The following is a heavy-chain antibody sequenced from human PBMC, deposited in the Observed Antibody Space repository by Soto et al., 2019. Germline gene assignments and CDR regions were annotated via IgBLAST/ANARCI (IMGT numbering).Heavy chain of an antibody. Sequence: QVQLVESGGGVVQPGRSLRLSCEASGFTFRSYGMHWVRQAPGKGLEWVAITSYDGSTKYYADSVKGRFTISRDNSKDTQHLQMDSLRAEDTAVYYCAKDGIALVRDPLGNWFDSWGQGTLVTVSS. CDR3: AKDGIALVRDPLGNWFDS. V-gene: IGHV3-30*18. CDR2: TSYDGSTK. D-gene: IGHD3-10*01. CDR1: GFTFRSYG. J-gene: IGHJ5*01.